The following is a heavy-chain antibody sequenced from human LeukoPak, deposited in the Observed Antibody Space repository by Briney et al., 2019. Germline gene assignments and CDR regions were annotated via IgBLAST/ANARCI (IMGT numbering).Heavy chain of an antibody. Sequence: GGSLRLSCAASGFTVSSNYMSWVRQAPGKGLEWVSVIYSGGSTYYAASAKGRFTISRDNSKNTLYLQMNSLRAEDTAVYYCARDYGGGYYYYYMDVWGKGTTVTVSS. V-gene: IGHV3-53*01. D-gene: IGHD4-23*01. CDR3: ARDYGGGYYYYYMDV. CDR2: IYSGGST. CDR1: GFTVSSNY. J-gene: IGHJ6*03.